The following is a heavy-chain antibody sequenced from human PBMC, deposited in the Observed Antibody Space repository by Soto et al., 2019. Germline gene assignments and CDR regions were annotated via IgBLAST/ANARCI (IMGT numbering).Heavy chain of an antibody. CDR2: IRSKVNSYAT. J-gene: IGHJ5*01. D-gene: IGHD3-22*01. Sequence: EVQLVESGGGLVQPGGSLKLSCAASGFTLSGSAIHWVRQASGKGLEWVGRIRSKVNSYATAYAASGKGRFTISRSVTQNTAQLQMNSLEIGATAVYDGASRYESSDVSWCDSWGQGTLVTVS. V-gene: IGHV3-73*01. CDR3: ASRYESSDVSWCDS. CDR1: GFTLSGSA.